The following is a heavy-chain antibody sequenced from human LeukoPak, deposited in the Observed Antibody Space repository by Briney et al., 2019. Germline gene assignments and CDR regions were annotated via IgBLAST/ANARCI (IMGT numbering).Heavy chain of an antibody. D-gene: IGHD3-16*01. J-gene: IGHJ4*02. Sequence: GGSLRLSCAASGNYWMHWVRQAPGKGLVWVSRIEPDGSRITYADSLKGRFTMSRDNAKNTLYLQMNSLRAEDTAVYYCARDFAGGDDYWGQGTLVTVSS. CDR3: ARDFAGGDDY. CDR2: IEPDGSRI. CDR1: GNYW. V-gene: IGHV3-74*01.